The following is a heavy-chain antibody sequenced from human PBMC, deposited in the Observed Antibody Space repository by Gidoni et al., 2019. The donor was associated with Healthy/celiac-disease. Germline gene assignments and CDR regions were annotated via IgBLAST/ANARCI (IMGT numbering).Heavy chain of an antibody. Sequence: EVQLVESGGGLVKPGGSLRLSCAASGFTFSNAWMSWVRQAPGKGLEWVGRIKSKTDGGTTDYAAPVKGRFTISRDDSKNTLYLQMNSLKTEDTAVYYCTLQPYCSSTSCLSDIWGQGTMVTVSS. J-gene: IGHJ3*02. V-gene: IGHV3-15*01. D-gene: IGHD2-2*01. CDR2: IKSKTDGGTT. CDR1: GFTFSNAW. CDR3: TLQPYCSSTSCLSDI.